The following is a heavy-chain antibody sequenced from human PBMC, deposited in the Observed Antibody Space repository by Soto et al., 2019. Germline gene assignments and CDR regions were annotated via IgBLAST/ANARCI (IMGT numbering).Heavy chain of an antibody. D-gene: IGHD1-1*01. CDR3: ATRLNYNYGAPFDY. V-gene: IGHV3-23*01. J-gene: IGHJ4*02. Sequence: PGGSLRLSCAASGFTFSNFAMSWVRQAPGKGLEWVSTISGSGDNTNSADSVKGRFTISRDNSKSTLSLQMNSLRAEDTAIYYCATRLNYNYGAPFDYWGQGTLVTVSS. CDR1: GFTFSNFA. CDR2: ISGSGDNT.